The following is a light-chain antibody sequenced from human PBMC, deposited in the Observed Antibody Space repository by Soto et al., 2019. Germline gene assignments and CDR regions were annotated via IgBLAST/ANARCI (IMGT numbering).Light chain of an antibody. CDR3: QHYNSYSLT. J-gene: IGKJ4*01. V-gene: IGKV1-5*03. CDR2: EAS. CDR1: PSISRW. Sequence: DTQMTESPSTLSASVGDRVTITCRASPSISRWLAWYQQKPGKAPKLLIYEASSLESGVPSRFSGSGSGTEFTLTISSLQPDDFATYYCQHYNSYSLTFGGGTKVDIK.